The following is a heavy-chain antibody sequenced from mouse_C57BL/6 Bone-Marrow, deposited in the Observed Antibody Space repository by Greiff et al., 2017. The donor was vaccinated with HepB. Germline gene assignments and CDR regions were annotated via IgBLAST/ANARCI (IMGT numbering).Heavy chain of an antibody. CDR3: ARWDFHYYGSSPYYFDY. Sequence: VQLQQSEPELVKPGASVKISCKASGYAFSSSWMNWVKQRPGKGLEWIGRIYPGDGDTNYNGKFKGKATLTADKSSSTAYMQLSSLTSEDSAVYFCARWDFHYYGSSPYYFDYWGQGTTLTVSS. V-gene: IGHV1-82*01. J-gene: IGHJ2*01. CDR1: GYAFSSSW. D-gene: IGHD1-1*01. CDR2: IYPGDGDT.